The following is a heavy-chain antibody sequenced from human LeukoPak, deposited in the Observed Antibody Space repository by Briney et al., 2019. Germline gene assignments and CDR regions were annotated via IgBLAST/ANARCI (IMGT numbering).Heavy chain of an antibody. CDR3: ARDVITPHSGGWTYAFDI. D-gene: IGHD6-19*01. CDR2: ISSSGSTI. V-gene: IGHV3-48*03. J-gene: IGHJ3*02. Sequence: PGGSLRLSCAASGFTFSSYEMNWVRQAPGKGLEWVSYISSSGSTIYYADSVKGRFTISRDNAKNSLYLQMNSLRAEDTAVYYCARDVITPHSGGWTYAFDIWGQGTMVTVSS. CDR1: GFTFSSYE.